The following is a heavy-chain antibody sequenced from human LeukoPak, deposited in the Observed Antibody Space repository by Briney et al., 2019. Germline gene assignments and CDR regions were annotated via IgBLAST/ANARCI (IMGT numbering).Heavy chain of an antibody. V-gene: IGHV3-21*01. CDR1: GFTFSSYS. J-gene: IGHJ4*02. D-gene: IGHD2-15*01. Sequence: PGGSLRLSCAASGFTFSSYSMNWVRQAPGKGLEWVSSISSSSSYIYYADSVKGRFTIPRDNAKNSLYLQMNSLRAEDTAVYYCASGEDIVVVVAATGFDYWGQGTLVTVSS. CDR3: ASGEDIVVVVAATGFDY. CDR2: ISSSSSYI.